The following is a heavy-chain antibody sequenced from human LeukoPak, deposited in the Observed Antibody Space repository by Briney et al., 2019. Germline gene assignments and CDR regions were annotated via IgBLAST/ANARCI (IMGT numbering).Heavy chain of an antibody. Sequence: GGSLRLSCAGSGFTFSVYSMNWVRQAPGKGLEWVSYISSSGDTIYYADSVKGRFTISRDNAKNSLYLQMNSLRAEDTAVYYCATYSSLNRREFQYWGQGTLLTVSS. CDR1: GFTFSVYS. V-gene: IGHV3-48*04. D-gene: IGHD3-22*01. CDR3: ATYSSLNRREFQY. J-gene: IGHJ1*01. CDR2: ISSSGDTI.